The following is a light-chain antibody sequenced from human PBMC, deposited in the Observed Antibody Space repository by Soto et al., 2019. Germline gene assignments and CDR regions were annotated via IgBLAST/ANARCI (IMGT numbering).Light chain of an antibody. J-gene: IGKJ5*01. CDR1: QSVSSN. CDR3: QQYGSSLSIT. V-gene: IGKV3-15*01. Sequence: IVMTQSPATLSVSPGDRATLSCRASQSVSSNLAWYQQKPGQAPRLLIYGASTRATGIPARFSGSGSGTEFTLTISSLQSEDFAVYDCQQYGSSLSITFGQGTRLEIK. CDR2: GAS.